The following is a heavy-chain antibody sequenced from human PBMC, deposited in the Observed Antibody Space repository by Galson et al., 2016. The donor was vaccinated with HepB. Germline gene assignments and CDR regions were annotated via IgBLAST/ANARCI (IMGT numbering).Heavy chain of an antibody. CDR2: VYYSGSA. V-gene: IGHV4-31*03. Sequence: TLSLTCTVSGGSISRGTYYWTWIRQHPGKGLEWIGYVYYSGSAYYSPPLKRRLSISVDTFKNHFSLKLTSVTAADTAVYYCARGGRNKSGAFDIWGQGTLVTVSS. J-gene: IGHJ3*02. CDR3: ARGGRNKSGAFDI. D-gene: IGHD2/OR15-2a*01. CDR1: GGSISRGTYY.